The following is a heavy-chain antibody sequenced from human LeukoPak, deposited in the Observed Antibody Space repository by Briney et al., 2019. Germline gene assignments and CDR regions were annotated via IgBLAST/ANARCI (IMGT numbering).Heavy chain of an antibody. J-gene: IGHJ5*02. V-gene: IGHV3-33*01. CDR2: IWYDGSNK. D-gene: IGHD2-2*02. Sequence: GRSLRLSCAASGFTFSSYGMHWVRQAPGKGLEWVAAIWYDGSNKYYADSVKGRFTISRDNSKNTLYLQMNSLRAEDTAVYYCAREILHCSSTSCYTGWFDPWGQGTLVTVSS. CDR1: GFTFSSYG. CDR3: AREILHCSSTSCYTGWFDP.